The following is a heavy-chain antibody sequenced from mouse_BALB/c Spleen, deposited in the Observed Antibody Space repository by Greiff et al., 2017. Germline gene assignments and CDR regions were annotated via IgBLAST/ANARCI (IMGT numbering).Heavy chain of an antibody. CDR3: ARGLTWFAY. Sequence: VQRVESGGGLVKPGGSLKLSCAASGFTFSSYAMSWVRQTPEKRLEWVASISSGGSTYYPDSVKGRFTISRDNARNILYLQMSSLRSEDTAMYYCARGLTWFAYWGQGTLVTVSA. J-gene: IGHJ3*01. CDR2: ISSGGST. CDR1: GFTFSSYA. V-gene: IGHV5-6-5*01.